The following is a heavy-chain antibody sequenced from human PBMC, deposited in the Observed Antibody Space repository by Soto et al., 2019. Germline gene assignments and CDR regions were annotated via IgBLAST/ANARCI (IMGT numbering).Heavy chain of an antibody. J-gene: IGHJ4*02. V-gene: IGHV1-3*05. CDR3: ARPMNYNDYLDY. D-gene: IGHD3-10*01. CDR1: GYTFTDYS. CDR2: IHGNNGNT. Sequence: QVQLVQSGAEEKKPGASVKVSCKASGYTFTDYSMHWVRQAPGQRLEWMGWIHGNNGNTRYSQNFQGRVTITRDTSASTDYMELGSLTSEDTAVYYCARPMNYNDYLDYGGQGTLVTVSS.